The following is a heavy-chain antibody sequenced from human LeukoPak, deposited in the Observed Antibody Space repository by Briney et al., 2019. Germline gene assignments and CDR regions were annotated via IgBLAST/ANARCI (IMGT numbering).Heavy chain of an antibody. D-gene: IGHD3-9*01. V-gene: IGHV3-9*01. J-gene: IGHJ4*02. CDR3: AKDGHYDILTGPFDY. Sequence: GGSLRLSCAASGFTFDDYAMTWVRQAPGKARGWVSGISWNSGSIGYADSVKGRFTISRDNAKNSLYLQMNSLRAEDTALYYCAKDGHYDILTGPFDYWGQGTLVTVSS. CDR1: GFTFDDYA. CDR2: ISWNSGSI.